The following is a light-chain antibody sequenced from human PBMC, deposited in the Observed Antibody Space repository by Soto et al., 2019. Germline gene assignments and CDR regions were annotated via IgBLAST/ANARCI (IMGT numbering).Light chain of an antibody. CDR1: SGHSSYA. J-gene: IGLJ3*02. CDR2: LNSDGSH. V-gene: IGLV4-69*01. CDR3: QTCGTGIRV. Sequence: QPVLTQSPSASASLGASVKLTCTLSSGHSSYAIAWHQQQPEKGPRYLMKLNSDGSHSKGDGIPDRFSGSSSGAERYLTISSLQSEDEADYYCQTCGTGIRVFGGVTKVTLL.